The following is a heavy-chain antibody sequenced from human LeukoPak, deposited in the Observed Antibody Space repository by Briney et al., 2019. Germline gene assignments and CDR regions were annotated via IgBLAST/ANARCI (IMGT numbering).Heavy chain of an antibody. CDR1: GFTFSTYN. D-gene: IGHD1-26*01. CDR2: ISSSSNYI. CDR3: ARDVGASAPDAFDI. Sequence: GGSLRLSCAASGFTFSTYNMNWFRQAPGKGLEWVSSISSSSNYIYYADSVKGRFTISRDNAKNSLYLQINSLRAEDTDVYYCARDVGASAPDAFDIWGQGTIVTVSS. V-gene: IGHV3-21*01. J-gene: IGHJ3*02.